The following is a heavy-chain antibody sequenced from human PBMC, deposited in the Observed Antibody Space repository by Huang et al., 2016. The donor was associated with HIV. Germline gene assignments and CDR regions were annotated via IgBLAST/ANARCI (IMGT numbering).Heavy chain of an antibody. CDR2: IYYSGST. CDR3: ARLPGSITMIRGVITDPY. Sequence: QLQLQESGPGLVKPSEILSLTCTVSGGSIRSDNYYWGWIRQPPGKGLEWIGGIYYSGSTYYTPSLKSRVTITVDTSKNQFSLKMRSVTAADTAVYYCARLPGSITMIRGVITDPYWGQGTLVTVSS. J-gene: IGHJ4*02. CDR1: GGSIRSDNYY. D-gene: IGHD3-10*01. V-gene: IGHV4-39*01.